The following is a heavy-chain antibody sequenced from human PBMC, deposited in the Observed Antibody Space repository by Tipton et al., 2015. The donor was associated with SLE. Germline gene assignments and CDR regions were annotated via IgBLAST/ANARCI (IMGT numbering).Heavy chain of an antibody. Sequence: TLSLTCTVSGGSISSSSYYWGWIRQPPGKGLELIGSIYYSGSTYYNPSLKSRVTISVDTSKNQFSLKLSSVTAADTAVYYCARVQAYEGFDPWGQGTLVTVSS. CDR3: ARVQAYEGFDP. V-gene: IGHV4-39*07. J-gene: IGHJ5*02. CDR1: GGSISSSSYY. D-gene: IGHD3-16*01. CDR2: IYYSGST.